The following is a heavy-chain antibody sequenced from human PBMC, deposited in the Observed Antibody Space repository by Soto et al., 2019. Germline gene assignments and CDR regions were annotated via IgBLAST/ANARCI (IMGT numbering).Heavy chain of an antibody. V-gene: IGHV4-39*01. CDR3: ARRMGPTHDAFDI. CDR1: GASISSSSYY. CDR2: IYYGGST. Sequence: QLQLQESGPGLVEPSETLSLTCIVSGASISSSSYYWGWIRQPPGKGLEWIGSIYYGGSTYYNPSLKSRVAISVDTSNNQFSLKLSSVTAADTAVYYCARRMGPTHDAFDIWGQGTIVTVSS. J-gene: IGHJ3*02. D-gene: IGHD1-26*01.